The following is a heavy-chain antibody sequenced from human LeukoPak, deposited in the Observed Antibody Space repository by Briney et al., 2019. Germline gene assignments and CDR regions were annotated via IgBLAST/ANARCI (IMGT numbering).Heavy chain of an antibody. J-gene: IGHJ4*02. CDR1: GFTFSTYG. Sequence: GGSLRLSCAASGFTFSTYGMHWVRQAPGKGLEWVAFMHYDGNIKYYADSVKGQFTISRGNAKNTVYLQMNSLRAEDTAVYYCSSPSLGPDWGQGTLVTVSS. CDR3: SSPSLGPD. V-gene: IGHV3-30*02. CDR2: MHYDGNIK. D-gene: IGHD3-16*01.